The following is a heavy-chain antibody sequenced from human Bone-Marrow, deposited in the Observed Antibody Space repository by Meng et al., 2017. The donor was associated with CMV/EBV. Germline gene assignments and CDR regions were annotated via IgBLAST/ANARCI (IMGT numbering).Heavy chain of an antibody. CDR2: INPQSGDT. CDR3: VRDMTTTWYGGSDS. D-gene: IGHD3-10*01. Sequence: ASVKVSCKASGYTFTGHSMHWVRQAPGQGLEWMGWINPQSGDTNYAQNFQGRVTLTRDTSISTAYMELSSLRSDDTAMYYCVRDMTTTWYGGSDSWGQGTLVTVSS. V-gene: IGHV1-2*02. J-gene: IGHJ4*02. CDR1: GYTFTGHS.